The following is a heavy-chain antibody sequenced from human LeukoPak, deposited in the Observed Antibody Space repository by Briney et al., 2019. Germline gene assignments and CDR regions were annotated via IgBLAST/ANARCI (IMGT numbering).Heavy chain of an antibody. V-gene: IGHV4-38-2*01. J-gene: IGHJ6*03. Sequence: SETLSLTCAVSGYSISSGHYWVWIRQPPGKGLEYIGNIYHSGSSHYNPSLKSRVTISVDTSNNQFSLKLSSVTAADTAVYYCARAKNPYYYPYYRDFWGRGTTVTVSS. CDR2: IYHSGSS. CDR1: GYSISSGHY. CDR3: ARAKNPYYYPYYRDF.